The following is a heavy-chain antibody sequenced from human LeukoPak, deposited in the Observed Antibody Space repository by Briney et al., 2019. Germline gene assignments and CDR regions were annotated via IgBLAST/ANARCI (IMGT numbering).Heavy chain of an antibody. V-gene: IGHV1-2*04. D-gene: IGHD5-18*01. J-gene: IGHJ6*02. CDR1: GYTFTGYY. CDR2: INPNSGGT. Sequence: ASVKVSCKASGYTFTGYYMHWVRQAPGQGLEWMGWINPNSGGTNYAQKFQGWVTMTRDTSISTAYMELSRLRPDDTAVYYCARGNVDTAMVAGDHCYGMDVWGQGTTVTVSS. CDR3: ARGNVDTAMVAGDHCYGMDV.